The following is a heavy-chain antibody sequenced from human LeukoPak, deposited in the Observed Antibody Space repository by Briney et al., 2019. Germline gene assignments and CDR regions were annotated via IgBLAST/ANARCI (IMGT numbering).Heavy chain of an antibody. V-gene: IGHV3-23*05. J-gene: IGHJ4*02. CDR3: AKGQGGSCYYPIEY. D-gene: IGHD2-15*01. CDR2: ICGCNNST. Sequence: GWSLTLSCAASELIFSNYAMTWLRQAPATGLAWVSSICGCNNSTYYADSVKGWLTISRDNSKNTLYLQMNSLRAEGTAVYHCAKGQGGSCYYPIEYWGQGTLVTVSS. CDR1: ELIFSNYA.